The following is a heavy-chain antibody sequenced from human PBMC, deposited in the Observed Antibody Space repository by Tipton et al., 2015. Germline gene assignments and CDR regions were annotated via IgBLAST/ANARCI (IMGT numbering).Heavy chain of an antibody. Sequence: QLVQSGAEVKKTGSSVKISCKASGYIFTYRYLHWVRQTPGQALEWMGWITPYNGNFKYAQKFQDRITITRETSLTAIYMDLSSLTSEDTGIYYCARSPLQSGTSPHEPFEMWGQGTMVTVSS. V-gene: IGHV1-45*01. CDR2: ITPYNGNF. CDR3: ARSPLQSGTSPHEPFEM. D-gene: IGHD6-25*01. J-gene: IGHJ3*02. CDR1: GYIFTYRY.